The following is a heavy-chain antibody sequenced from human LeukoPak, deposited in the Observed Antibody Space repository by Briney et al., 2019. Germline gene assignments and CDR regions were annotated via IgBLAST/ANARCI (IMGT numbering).Heavy chain of an antibody. CDR2: ISRTGNIL. V-gene: IGHV3-48*02. J-gene: IGHJ4*02. CDR3: ENLNH. Sequence: GGSLRLSCVATGFSFSNYSMHWVRQAPGKGLEWVSYISRTGNILYYADSVTGRSTISRKNAKDSLFLQMDSLREEDTAVYYCENLNHWGQGILVTVSS. CDR1: GFSFSNYS.